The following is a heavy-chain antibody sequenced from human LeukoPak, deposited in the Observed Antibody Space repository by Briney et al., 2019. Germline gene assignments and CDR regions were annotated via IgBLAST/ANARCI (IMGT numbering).Heavy chain of an antibody. V-gene: IGHV3-30*03. J-gene: IGHJ5*02. D-gene: IGHD6-19*01. CDR3: ARGAVAGNWFDP. CDR2: ISYDGSNK. Sequence: PGGSLRLSCVASGFTLSSYGMYWVRQAPGKGLDWVAVISYDGSNKYYVDSVKGRFIISRDNSKNTLYLQTNSLRAEDTAVYYCARGAVAGNWFDPWGQGTLVTVSS. CDR1: GFTLSSYG.